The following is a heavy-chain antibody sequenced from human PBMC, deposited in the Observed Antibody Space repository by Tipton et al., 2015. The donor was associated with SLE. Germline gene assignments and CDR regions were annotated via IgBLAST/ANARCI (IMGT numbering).Heavy chain of an antibody. Sequence: SLRLSCAASGFTLSGSGMNWVRQAPGKGLEWVSFISGNGGLIYYADSVKGRFTISRDNVKNSLYLQMNSLRAEDTAVYYCARVGAVAGWGQGTLVTVSS. J-gene: IGHJ4*02. V-gene: IGHV3-48*01. CDR3: ARVGAVAG. CDR1: GFTLSGSG. D-gene: IGHD6-19*01. CDR2: ISGNGGLI.